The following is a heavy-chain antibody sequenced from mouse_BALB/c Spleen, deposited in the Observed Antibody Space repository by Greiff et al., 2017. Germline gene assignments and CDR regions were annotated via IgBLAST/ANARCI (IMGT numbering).Heavy chain of an antibody. V-gene: IGHV1S81*02. J-gene: IGHJ2*01. CDR1: GYTFTSYW. CDR3: ARGRVGYLDY. D-gene: IGHD1-1*02. Sequence: QVQLQQPGAELVKPGASVKLSCKASGYTFTSYWMHWVKQRPGQGLEWIGEINPSNGRTNYNEKFKSKATLTVDKSSSTAYMQLSSLTSEDSAVYYCARGRVGYLDYWGQGTTLTVSS. CDR2: INPSNGRT.